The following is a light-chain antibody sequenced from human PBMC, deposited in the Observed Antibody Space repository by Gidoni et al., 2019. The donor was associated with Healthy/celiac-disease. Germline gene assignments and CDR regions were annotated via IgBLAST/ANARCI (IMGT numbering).Light chain of an antibody. Sequence: SSLSASVGDRVTITCRASQSISSYLNWYQQKPGKAPKLLIYAASSLQSGVPSRISGSGSGTDFTLTISSLQPEDFATYYCQQSYSTLWTFGQXTKVEIK. CDR2: AAS. CDR3: QQSYSTLWT. CDR1: QSISSY. V-gene: IGKV1-39*01. J-gene: IGKJ1*01.